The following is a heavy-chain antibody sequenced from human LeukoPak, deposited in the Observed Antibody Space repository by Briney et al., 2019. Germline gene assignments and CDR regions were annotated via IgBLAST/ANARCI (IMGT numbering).Heavy chain of an antibody. D-gene: IGHD3-10*01. V-gene: IGHV4-59*08. J-gene: IGHJ6*04. CDR2: IYYSGST. CDR3: ARHPDVISMV. CDR1: GGSISSYY. Sequence: SETLSLTCTVSGGSISSYYWSWIRQPPGKGLDWIGYIYYSGSTNYNPSLKSRVTISVDTSKNQFSLKLSSVTAADTAVYYCARHPDVISMVWGKGTTVTISS.